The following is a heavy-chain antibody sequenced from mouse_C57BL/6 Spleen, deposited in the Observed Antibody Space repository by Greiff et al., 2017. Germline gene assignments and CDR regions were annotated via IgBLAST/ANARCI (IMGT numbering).Heavy chain of an antibody. CDR3: TRRGVYYGNYYAMDY. CDR2: IDPETGGT. V-gene: IGHV1-15*01. D-gene: IGHD2-1*01. Sequence: QVHVKQSGAELVRPGASVTLSCKASGYTFTDYEMHWVKQTPVHGLEWIGAIDPETGGTAYNQKFKGKAILTADKSSSTAYMELRSLTSEDSAVYYCTRRGVYYGNYYAMDYWGQGTSVTVSS. CDR1: GYTFTDYE. J-gene: IGHJ4*01.